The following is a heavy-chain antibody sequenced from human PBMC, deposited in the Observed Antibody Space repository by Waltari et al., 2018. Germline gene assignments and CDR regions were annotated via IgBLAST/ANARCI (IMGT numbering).Heavy chain of an antibody. V-gene: IGHV3-21*01. Sequence: EVQLVESGGGLVKPGGSLRLSCAASGFPFSSYSMNWVRQAPGKGLDWVSSISSSSSYIYYADSVKGRFTISRDNAKNSLYLQMNSLRAEDTAVYYCARDPGSGWADYWGQGTLVTVSS. J-gene: IGHJ4*02. CDR1: GFPFSSYS. CDR2: ISSSSSYI. CDR3: ARDPGSGWADY. D-gene: IGHD6-19*01.